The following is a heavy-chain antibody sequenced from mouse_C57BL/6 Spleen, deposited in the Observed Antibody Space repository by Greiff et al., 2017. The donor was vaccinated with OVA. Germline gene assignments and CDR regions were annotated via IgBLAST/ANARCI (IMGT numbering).Heavy chain of an antibody. CDR1: GYTFTSYW. CDR2: IHPNSGST. Sequence: VQLQQPGAELVKPGASVKLSCKASGYTFTSYWMHWVKQRPGQGLEWIGMIHPNSGSTNYTEKFKSKAPLTVDKSSSPAYMQLSSLTSEDSAVYDCARRDYYGSSPYAMDYWGQGTSVTVSS. CDR3: ARRDYYGSSPYAMDY. J-gene: IGHJ4*01. D-gene: IGHD1-1*01. V-gene: IGHV1-64*01.